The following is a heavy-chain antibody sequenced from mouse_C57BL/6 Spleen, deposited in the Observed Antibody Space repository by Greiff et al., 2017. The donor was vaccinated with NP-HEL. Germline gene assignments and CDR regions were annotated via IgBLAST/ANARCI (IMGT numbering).Heavy chain of an antibody. V-gene: IGHV1-69*01. CDR1: GYTFTSYW. Sequence: QVQLQQPGAELVMPGASVKLSCKASGYTFTSYWMHWVKQRPGQGLEWIGEIDPSDSYTNYNQKFKGKSTLTVDKSSSTAYMQLSSLTSEDSAVYYCARSEVDRFAYWGQGTLVTVSA. J-gene: IGHJ3*01. CDR2: IDPSDSYT. CDR3: ARSEVDRFAY. D-gene: IGHD1-1*01.